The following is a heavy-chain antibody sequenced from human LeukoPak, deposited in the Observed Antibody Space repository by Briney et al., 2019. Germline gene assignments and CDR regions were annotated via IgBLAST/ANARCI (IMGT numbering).Heavy chain of an antibody. J-gene: IGHJ3*02. V-gene: IGHV4-30-2*01. CDR1: SGSISSGGYY. CDR2: IYHSGST. Sequence: PSETLSLTCTVYSGSISSGGYYWSWIRQPPGKGLEWIGYIYHSGSTYYNPSLKSRVTISVDRSKNQFSLKLSSVTAADTAVYYCARGGISDAFDIWGQRTMVTVSS. CDR3: ARGGISDAFDI.